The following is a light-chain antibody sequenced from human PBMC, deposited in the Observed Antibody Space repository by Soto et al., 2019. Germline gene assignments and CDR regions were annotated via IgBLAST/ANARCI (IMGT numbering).Light chain of an antibody. CDR2: EVS. V-gene: IGLV2-14*01. J-gene: IGLJ2*01. CDR3: SSYTSSRTLV. CDR1: SSDVGGYNY. Sequence: QSALTQPASVSGSPGQSITISCTGTSSDVGGYNYVSWYQQHPGQAPKLMICEVSNRPSGVSNRFSGSKSGNTASLTISGLQAEDEADYYCSSYTSSRTLVFGGGTKLTVL.